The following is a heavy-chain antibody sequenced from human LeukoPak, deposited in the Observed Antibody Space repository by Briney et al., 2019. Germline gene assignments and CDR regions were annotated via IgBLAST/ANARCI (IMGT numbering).Heavy chain of an antibody. D-gene: IGHD5-18*01. J-gene: IGHJ4*02. V-gene: IGHV4-30-4*01. Sequence: PSETLSLTCTVSGGSISSGDYYWSWIRQPPGKGLEWIGYIYYSGSTYYNPSLKSRVTISVDTSKNQFSLKLSSVTAADTAVYYCARHGHTAMALDYWGQGTLVTVSS. CDR2: IYYSGST. CDR3: ARHGHTAMALDY. CDR1: GGSISSGDYY.